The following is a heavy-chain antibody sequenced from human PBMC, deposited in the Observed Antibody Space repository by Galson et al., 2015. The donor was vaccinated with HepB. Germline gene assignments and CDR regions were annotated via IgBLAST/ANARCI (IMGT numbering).Heavy chain of an antibody. CDR3: AKDYDFWSGHNWAV. CDR1: GFTFSSYA. CDR2: ISGSGGST. D-gene: IGHD3-3*01. Sequence: SLRLSCAASGFTFSSYAMSWVRQAPGKGLEWVSAISGSGGSTYYADSVKGRFTISRDNSKNTLYLQMNSLRAEDTAVYYCAKDYDFWSGHNWAVWGQGTLVTVSS. V-gene: IGHV3-23*01. J-gene: IGHJ4*02.